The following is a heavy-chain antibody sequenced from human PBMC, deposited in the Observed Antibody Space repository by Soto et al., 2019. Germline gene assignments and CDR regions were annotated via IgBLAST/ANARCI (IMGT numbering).Heavy chain of an antibody. V-gene: IGHV1-69*01. Sequence: QVQLVQSGAEVKKPGSSVKVSCKASGGTFSSYAISWVRQAPGQGLEWMGGIIPIFGTANYAQKFQGRVTITADESTSTASMELSSLRSEDTAVYYCARGKGSCSSTNCYVDYYYYYGMAVWGQGTTVTVSS. CDR1: GGTFSSYA. J-gene: IGHJ6*02. D-gene: IGHD2-2*01. CDR2: IIPIFGTA. CDR3: ARGKGSCSSTNCYVDYYYYYGMAV.